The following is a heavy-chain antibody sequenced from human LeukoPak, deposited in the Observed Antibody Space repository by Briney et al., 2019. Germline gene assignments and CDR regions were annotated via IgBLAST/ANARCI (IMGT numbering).Heavy chain of an antibody. J-gene: IGHJ4*02. CDR1: GYSFTSYW. V-gene: IGHV5-51*01. D-gene: IGHD5-24*01. CDR2: IYPGDSDT. CDR3: ARALEGDGYND. Sequence: GESLQISCKGSGYSFTSYWIGWVRPLPGKGLEWMGIIYPGDSDTRYSPSFQGQVTISADKSISTAYLQWSSLKASDTAMYYCARALEGDGYNDWGQGTLVTVSS.